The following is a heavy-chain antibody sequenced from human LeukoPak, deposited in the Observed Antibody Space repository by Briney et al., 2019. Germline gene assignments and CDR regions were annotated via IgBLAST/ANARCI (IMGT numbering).Heavy chain of an antibody. CDR3: ARGGYGDRIDY. D-gene: IGHD4-17*01. CDR2: INPSGGSK. Sequence: ASVNVCCKASGYTFIRYYMHWVRQAPGQGLEWMGIINPSGGSKSYAQKFHGRVTMTRDTSTSTVYMELSRLRSEDTAVYYCARGGYGDRIDYWGQGTVDRVSS. V-gene: IGHV1-46*01. J-gene: IGHJ4*02. CDR1: GYTFIRYY.